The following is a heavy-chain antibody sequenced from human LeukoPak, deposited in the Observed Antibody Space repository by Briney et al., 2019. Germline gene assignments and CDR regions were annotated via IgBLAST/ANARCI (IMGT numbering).Heavy chain of an antibody. J-gene: IGHJ4*02. V-gene: IGHV5-51*01. CDR3: ARLREGPKYFIDY. D-gene: IGHD3-10*01. CDR1: GYSFTNYW. Sequence: GESVQISCTCSGYSFTNYWIVWVRQMPGKGLERMGVIYPGDSETRYSPSFQGQVTISVDKSISTAYLQWSRLKASGTAMYFCARLREGPKYFIDYWGQGTLDTVSS. CDR2: IYPGDSET.